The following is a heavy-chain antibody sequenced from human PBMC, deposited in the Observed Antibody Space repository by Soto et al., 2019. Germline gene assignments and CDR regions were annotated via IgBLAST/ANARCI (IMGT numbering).Heavy chain of an antibody. D-gene: IGHD3-16*01. J-gene: IGHJ5*02. Sequence: TLSLTCSVSGVSMRNSYWTWIRQSAGKGLEWIGRISTSGNTNYNPSLNSRLTMSVDTSKNQVSLKLTSVTAADTTVYYCARGGGVPALGDPWGQGALVTVSS. V-gene: IGHV4-4*07. CDR3: ARGGGVPALGDP. CDR1: GVSMRNSY. CDR2: ISTSGNT.